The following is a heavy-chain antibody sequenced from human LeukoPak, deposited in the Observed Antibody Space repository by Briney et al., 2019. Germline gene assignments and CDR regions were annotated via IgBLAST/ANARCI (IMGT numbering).Heavy chain of an antibody. D-gene: IGHD5-18*01. CDR3: ARTVPVDTSLSFDY. V-gene: IGHV3-66*01. CDR2: IYSGGST. Sequence: PGGSLRLSCAASGFTFSSYAMSWVRQAPGKGLEWVSVIYSGGSTYYADSVKGRFTISRDNSKNTLYLQMNSLRAEDTAVYYCARTVPVDTSLSFDYWGQGTLVTVSS. CDR1: GFTFSSYA. J-gene: IGHJ4*02.